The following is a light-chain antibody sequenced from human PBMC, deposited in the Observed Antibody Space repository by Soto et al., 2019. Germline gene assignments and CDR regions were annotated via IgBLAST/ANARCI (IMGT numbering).Light chain of an antibody. J-gene: IGKJ4*01. V-gene: IGKV3D-15*01. CDR1: QSVRSN. CDR3: QQYNSWPLT. Sequence: EIVITQSPATLSVSPGERATLSCRATQSVRSNLAWYQQKPGQAPRLLIYDISTRATGIPTRFSGSGSGTEFTLTISSLQSEDFAVYYCQQYNSWPLTLGGGTKVDIK. CDR2: DIS.